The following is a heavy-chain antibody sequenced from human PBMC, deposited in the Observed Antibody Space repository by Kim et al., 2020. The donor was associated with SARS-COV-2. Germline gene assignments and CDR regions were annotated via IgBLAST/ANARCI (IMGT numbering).Heavy chain of an antibody. D-gene: IGHD2-2*03. J-gene: IGHJ6*02. V-gene: IGHV3-23*01. CDR1: GFAFNNFA. Sequence: GSLRLSCAASGFAFNNFAMSWVRQAPGKGLEWVSSVSDNGRKTHYADSVKGRFTISRDNSKNTLSLQMSSLRAEDTAVYYCAKDLGYCSSTVCYPPYGMDVWGQGTTVTVSS. CDR2: VSDNGRKT. CDR3: AKDLGYCSSTVCYPPYGMDV.